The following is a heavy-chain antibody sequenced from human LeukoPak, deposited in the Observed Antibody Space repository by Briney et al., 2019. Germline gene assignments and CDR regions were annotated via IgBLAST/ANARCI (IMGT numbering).Heavy chain of an antibody. J-gene: IGHJ5*02. CDR3: ARSRPSSGRYWFDP. CDR1: GGSISSGPYY. CDR2: IYYGENT. D-gene: IGHD6-19*01. V-gene: IGHV4-39*01. Sequence: PSETLSLTCTVSGGSISSGPYYWGWIRQPPGKGLEWIGNIYYGENTYYNPSLKSRVTISIDTSKNQFYLKLSSLTAADTAVYFCARSRPSSGRYWFDPWGQGTLVTVSS.